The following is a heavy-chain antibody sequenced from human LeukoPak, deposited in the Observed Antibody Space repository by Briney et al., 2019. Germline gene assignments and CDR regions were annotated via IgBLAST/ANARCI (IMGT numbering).Heavy chain of an antibody. CDR2: INPNSGGT. CDR3: AREVTAVAGTGYYYYMDV. V-gene: IGHV1-2*02. D-gene: IGHD6-19*01. J-gene: IGHJ6*03. Sequence: ASVKVSCKASGYTFTDYYMHWVRQAPGQGLEWMGWINPNSGGTNYAQKFQGRVTMTRDTSISTAYMELSRLRSDDTAVYYCAREVTAVAGTGYYYYMDVWGKGTTVTVSS. CDR1: GYTFTDYY.